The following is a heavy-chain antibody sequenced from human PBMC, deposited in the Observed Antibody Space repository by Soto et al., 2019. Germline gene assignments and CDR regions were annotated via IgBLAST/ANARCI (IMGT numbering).Heavy chain of an antibody. D-gene: IGHD3-10*01. CDR1: GGSFSGYY. J-gene: IGHJ5*02. V-gene: IGHV4-34*01. CDR3: ARGLRGKNWFDP. Sequence: SETLSLTCAVYGGSFSGYYWSWIRQPPGKGLEWIGEINHSGSTNYNPSLKSRVTISVDTSKNQFSLKLSSVTAADTAVYYCARGLRGKNWFDPWGQGTLVTSPQ. CDR2: INHSGST.